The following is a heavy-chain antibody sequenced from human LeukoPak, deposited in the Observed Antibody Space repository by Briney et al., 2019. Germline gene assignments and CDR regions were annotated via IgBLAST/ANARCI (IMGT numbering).Heavy chain of an antibody. CDR3: AREDGEPGIAVAGLDY. J-gene: IGHJ4*02. CDR1: GFTFSSYA. V-gene: IGHV3-21*01. CDR2: ISSSSSYI. D-gene: IGHD6-19*01. Sequence: GGSLRLSCAASGFTFSSYAMNWVRQAPGKGLEWVSSISSSSSYIYYADSVKGRFTISRDNAKNSLYLQMNSLRAEDTAVYYCAREDGEPGIAVAGLDYWGQGTLVTVSS.